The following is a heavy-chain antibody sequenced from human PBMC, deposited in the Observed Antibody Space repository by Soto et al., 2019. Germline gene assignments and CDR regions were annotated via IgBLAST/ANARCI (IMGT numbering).Heavy chain of an antibody. CDR1: GYDFTAYG. V-gene: IGHV1-18*01. Sequence: QVQLVQSGGEVKKPGASVKVSCKASGYDFTAYGISWVRQAPGQGLEWVGWISGYNDDTNHALKLQGRVTMTTHTCPRIDYLRLSSLTSDDTAVYYCARRLAVAYCGGGCPRWGLDVWGQGNTVTLSS. J-gene: IGHJ6*02. CDR2: ISGYNDDT. CDR3: ARRLAVAYCGGGCPRWGLDV. D-gene: IGHD2-21*02.